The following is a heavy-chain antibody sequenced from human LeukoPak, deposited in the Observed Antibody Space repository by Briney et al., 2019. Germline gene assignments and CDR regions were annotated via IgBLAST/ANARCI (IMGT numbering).Heavy chain of an antibody. CDR3: ASGIRERGFDY. CDR1: GFTFSSYE. V-gene: IGHV3-48*03. Sequence: PGGSLRLSCAASGFTFSSYEMNWVRQAPGRGLEWVSSINPSGSTIFYADSVKGRFTISRDNAKNSLYLQMNCLRAEDTALYFCASGIRERGFDYWGQGTLVTVSS. J-gene: IGHJ4*02. D-gene: IGHD1-1*01. CDR2: INPSGSTI.